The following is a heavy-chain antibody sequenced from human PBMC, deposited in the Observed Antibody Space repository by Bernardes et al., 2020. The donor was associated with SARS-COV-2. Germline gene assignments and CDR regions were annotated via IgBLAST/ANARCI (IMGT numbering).Heavy chain of an antibody. CDR3: NTWVAVATGVLDI. V-gene: IGHV3-15*01. Sequence: GWSLRLSCAASGFTFTNALMTWVRQAPGKGLEWVGRIRTKTQGGTTDYAAPVQGRFTISRDDSTNTLYLQMNILKTEDTAVYYCNTWVAVATGVLDIWGRGTMVTVSS. J-gene: IGHJ3*02. CDR2: IRTKTQGGTT. D-gene: IGHD6-19*01. CDR1: GFTFTNAL.